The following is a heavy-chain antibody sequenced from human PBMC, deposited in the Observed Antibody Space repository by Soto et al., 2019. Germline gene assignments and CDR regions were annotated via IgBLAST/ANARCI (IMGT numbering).Heavy chain of an antibody. CDR2: ISAYNGNT. V-gene: IGHV1-18*01. Sequence: ASVKVSCKASGYTFTSYGISWVRQAPGQGLEWMGWISAYNGNTNYAQKLQGRVTMTTDTSTSTAYMGLRSLRSDDTAVYYCARRELLEDYFDYWGQGTLVTVSS. CDR1: GYTFTSYG. D-gene: IGHD1-26*01. J-gene: IGHJ4*02. CDR3: ARRELLEDYFDY.